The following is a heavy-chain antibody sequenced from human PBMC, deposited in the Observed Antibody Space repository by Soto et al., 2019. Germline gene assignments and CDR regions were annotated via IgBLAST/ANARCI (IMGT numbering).Heavy chain of an antibody. D-gene: IGHD6-19*01. V-gene: IGHV1-69*12. CDR3: ARDEAVAGPTIFDY. J-gene: IGHJ4*02. CDR1: GGTFSSYA. CDR2: IIPIFGTA. Sequence: QVQLVQSGAEVKKPGSSVKVSCKASGGTFSSYAISWVRQAPGQGLEWMGGIIPIFGTANYAQKFQGRVTTTADESTSTAYMERSSLRSEDAEMYYCARDEAVAGPTIFDYWGQGTLVTVSS.